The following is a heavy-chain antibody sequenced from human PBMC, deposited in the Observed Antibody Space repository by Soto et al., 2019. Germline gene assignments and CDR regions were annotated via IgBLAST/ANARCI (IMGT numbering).Heavy chain of an antibody. V-gene: IGHV3-23*01. CDR1: GFTFSSYA. CDR3: AKEGGYCSSTSCYGRVYY. J-gene: IGHJ4*02. CDR2: TSGSGGST. Sequence: EVQLLESGGGLVQPGGSLRLSCAASGFTFSSYAMSWVRQAPGKGLEWVSATSGSGGSTYYADSVKGRFTISRDNSKNTLYLQMNSLRAEDTAVYYCAKEGGYCSSTSCYGRVYYWGQGTLVTVSS. D-gene: IGHD2-2*03.